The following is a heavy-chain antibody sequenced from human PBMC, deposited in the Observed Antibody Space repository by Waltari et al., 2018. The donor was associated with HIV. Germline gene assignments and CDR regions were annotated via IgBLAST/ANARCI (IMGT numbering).Heavy chain of an antibody. CDR2: IWYDGSNK. D-gene: IGHD6-6*01. Sequence: QVQLVESGGGVVQPGRSLRLSCAASGFTFSSYGMHWVRQAPGKGRGCVAVIWYDGSNKYYADSVKGRFTISRDNSKNTLYLQMNSLRAEDTAVYYCARPSNAFDIWGQGTMVTVSS. J-gene: IGHJ3*02. V-gene: IGHV3-33*01. CDR3: ARPSNAFDI. CDR1: GFTFSSYG.